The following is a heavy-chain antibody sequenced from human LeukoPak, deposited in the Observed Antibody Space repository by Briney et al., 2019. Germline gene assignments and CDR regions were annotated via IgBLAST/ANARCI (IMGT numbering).Heavy chain of an antibody. V-gene: IGHV1-2*02. J-gene: IGHJ4*02. Sequence: EASVKVSCKASGYTFTGYYMHWVRQAPGQGLEWMGWINPNSGGTNYAQKFQGRVTMTRDTSISTAYMELSRLRSDDTAVYYCARVSCSSTSCFLDYWGQGTLVTVSS. CDR1: GYTFTGYY. CDR2: INPNSGGT. D-gene: IGHD2-2*01. CDR3: ARVSCSSTSCFLDY.